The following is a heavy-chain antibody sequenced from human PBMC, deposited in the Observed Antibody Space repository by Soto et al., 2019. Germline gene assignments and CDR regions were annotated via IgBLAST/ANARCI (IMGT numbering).Heavy chain of an antibody. CDR2: ISSRSDI. D-gene: IGHD2-2*02. Sequence: LRLSWVGSGFTFSTYSINWVRQAPGKGLEWVSSISSRSDIYYADSVKGRFTISRDNAKNSVSLQMNSLRAEDTAVYYCAREYTAWPLAYGLDVWGQGTTVTVSS. J-gene: IGHJ6*02. CDR1: GFTFSTYS. V-gene: IGHV3-21*01. CDR3: AREYTAWPLAYGLDV.